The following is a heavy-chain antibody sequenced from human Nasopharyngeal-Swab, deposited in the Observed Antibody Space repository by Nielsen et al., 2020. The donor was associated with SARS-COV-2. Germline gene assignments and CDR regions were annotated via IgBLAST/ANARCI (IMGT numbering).Heavy chain of an antibody. D-gene: IGHD5-18*01. V-gene: IGHV3-48*04. CDR2: ISSSGSIA. CDR3: VRDGALIQLWLLPHALDI. J-gene: IGHJ3*02. CDR1: GFTFNSHW. Sequence: GESLKISCAASGFTFNSHWMTWVRQAPGKGLEWVSFISSSGSIAYYADSVKGRFTISRDNANNSLYLQMNSLRADDTAAYYCVRDGALIQLWLLPHALDIWGQGTLVTVSS.